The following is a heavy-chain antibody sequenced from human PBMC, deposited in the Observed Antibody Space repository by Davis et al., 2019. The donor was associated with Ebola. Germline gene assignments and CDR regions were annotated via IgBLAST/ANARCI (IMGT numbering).Heavy chain of an antibody. CDR2: IVPIFGTA. CDR1: GYTFTSYD. CDR3: VWVETRYGVHYGMDV. V-gene: IGHV1-69*13. J-gene: IGHJ6*02. D-gene: IGHD3-9*01. Sequence: SVKVSCKASGYTFTSYDINWVRQAPGQGLEWMGGIVPIFGTANYAHKLQGRVTVTADESTSTVYMELSSLRYEDTAVYYCVWVETRYGVHYGMDVWGQGTTVTVSS.